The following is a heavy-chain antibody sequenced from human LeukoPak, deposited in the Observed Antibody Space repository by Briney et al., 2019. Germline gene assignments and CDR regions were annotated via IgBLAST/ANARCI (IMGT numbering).Heavy chain of an antibody. CDR1: GFTFSSYS. CDR3: AREHFTAWELPLYYYYYMDV. D-gene: IGHD1-26*01. V-gene: IGHV3-48*04. CDR2: ISSSSSTI. Sequence: GGSLRLSCAASGFTFSSYSMNWVRQAPGKGLEWVSYISSSSSTIYYADSVKGRFTISRDNAKNSLYLQMNSLRAEDTAVYYCAREHFTAWELPLYYYYYMDVWGKGTTVTVSS. J-gene: IGHJ6*03.